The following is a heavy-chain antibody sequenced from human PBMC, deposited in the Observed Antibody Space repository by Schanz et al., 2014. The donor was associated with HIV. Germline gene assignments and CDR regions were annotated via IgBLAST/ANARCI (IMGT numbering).Heavy chain of an antibody. V-gene: IGHV3-23*04. CDR3: ARDLGVYNLGVDY. Sequence: VQLVESGGGVVQPGGSLRLSCVASGFTFSTYAMSWVRQAPGKGLEWVSGMRGSDDSTFYADSVKGRFTISRDNAKNSLYLQMNSLRAEDTAVYYCARDLGVYNLGVDYWGQGTLVTVSS. CDR2: MRGSDDST. D-gene: IGHD3-16*01. CDR1: GFTFSTYA. J-gene: IGHJ4*02.